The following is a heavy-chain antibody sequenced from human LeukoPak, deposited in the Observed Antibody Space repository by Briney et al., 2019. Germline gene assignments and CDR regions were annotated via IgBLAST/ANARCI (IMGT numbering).Heavy chain of an antibody. CDR1: GGSISSYY. J-gene: IGHJ4*02. Sequence: SETLSLTCAVYGGSISSYYWSWIRQPPGKGLEWLGYIYYSGSTNYNPSLKSRVTISVDTSKNQFSLKLSSVTAADTAVYYCASTAIVGATYFDYWGQGTLVTVSS. CDR2: IYYSGST. V-gene: IGHV4-59*01. D-gene: IGHD1-26*01. CDR3: ASTAIVGATYFDY.